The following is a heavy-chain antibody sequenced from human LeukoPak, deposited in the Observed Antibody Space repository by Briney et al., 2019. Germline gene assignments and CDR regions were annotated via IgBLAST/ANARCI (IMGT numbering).Heavy chain of an antibody. J-gene: IGHJ3*02. D-gene: IGHD5-18*01. V-gene: IGHV4-39*07. CDR2: IYYSGGT. Sequence: SETLSLTCTVSGGSISSSSYYWGWIRQPPGKGLEWIGSIYYSGGTYYNPSLKSRVTISVDTSKNQFSLKLSSVTAADTAVYYCARASGYSNGDDAFDIWGQGTMVTVSS. CDR1: GGSISSSSYY. CDR3: ARASGYSNGDDAFDI.